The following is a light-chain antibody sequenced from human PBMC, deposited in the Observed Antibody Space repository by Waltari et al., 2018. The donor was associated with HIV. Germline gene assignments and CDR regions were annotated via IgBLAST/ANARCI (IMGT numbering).Light chain of an antibody. CDR3: QQYNSYPPT. CDR2: GAS. J-gene: IGKJ5*01. Sequence: DIQMTQSPSSLSASVGDRVTLTCRASQDISNYLAWFQQEPGKSPKSLIYGASRLQSGVPLKFSGSCSGTDFTLTISSLQPEDSATYYCQQYNSYPPTFGQGTRLEI. CDR1: QDISNY. V-gene: IGKV1-16*02.